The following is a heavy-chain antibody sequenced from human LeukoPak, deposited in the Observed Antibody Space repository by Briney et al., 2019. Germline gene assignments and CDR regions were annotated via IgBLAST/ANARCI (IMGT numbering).Heavy chain of an antibody. CDR3: ARDERLLSFLK. CDR2: ITGSGGST. CDR1: GFTFSNYG. J-gene: IGHJ4*02. Sequence: GGSLRLSCAASGFTFSNYGLSWARQAPGKGLEWVSGITGSGGSTYYADSVKGRFTISRDNSKNTLYLQMNSLRAEDTAIYYCARDERLLSFLKWGQGTLVTVSS. D-gene: IGHD3-3*01. V-gene: IGHV3-23*01.